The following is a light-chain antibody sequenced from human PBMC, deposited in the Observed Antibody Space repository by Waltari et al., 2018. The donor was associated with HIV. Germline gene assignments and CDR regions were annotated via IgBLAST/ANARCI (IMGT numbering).Light chain of an antibody. CDR2: KDS. Sequence: SYELTQPPSVSVSQGQTARITCSGDALPKQYAYWYQQKAGQAPVLVISKDSERPSGIPERFSGSSSGTTVTLTISGVQAEDEADYNCQSADSSGTDLIFGGGTKLTVL. J-gene: IGLJ2*01. V-gene: IGLV3-25*03. CDR3: QSADSSGTDLI. CDR1: ALPKQY.